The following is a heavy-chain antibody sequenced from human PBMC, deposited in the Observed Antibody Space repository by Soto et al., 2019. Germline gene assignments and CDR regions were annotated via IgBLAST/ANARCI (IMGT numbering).Heavy chain of an antibody. CDR1: GFTPGDCS. CDR2: ISWDGGST. V-gene: IGHV3-43*01. Sequence: GDLRDSYGGSGFTPGDCSKLLGRLAPGKGLEWVSLISWDGGSTYYADSVKGRFTISRDNSKNSLYLQMNSLRTEDTALYYCAKDKSSSSSYGMAVWGQGTTVTGSS. CDR3: AKDKSSSSSYGMAV. D-gene: IGHD6-6*01. J-gene: IGHJ6*02.